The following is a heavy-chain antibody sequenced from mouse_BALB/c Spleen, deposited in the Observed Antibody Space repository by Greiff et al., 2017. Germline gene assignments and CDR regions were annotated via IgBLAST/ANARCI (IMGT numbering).Heavy chain of an antibody. CDR2: ISDGGSYT. V-gene: IGHV5-4*02. D-gene: IGHD1-1*01. J-gene: IGHJ1*01. CDR1: GFTFSDYY. CDR3: ARGDYYGTISYWYFDV. Sequence: EVHLVESGGGLVKPGGSLKLSCAASGFTFSDYYMYWVRQTPEKRLEWVATISDGGSYTYYPDSVKGRFTISRDNAKNNLYLQMSSLKSEDTAMYYCARGDYYGTISYWYFDVWGAGTAVTVSA.